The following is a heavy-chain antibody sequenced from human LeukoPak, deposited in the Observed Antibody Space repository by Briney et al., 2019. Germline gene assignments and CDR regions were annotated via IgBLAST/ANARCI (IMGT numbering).Heavy chain of an antibody. Sequence: SETLSHTCAVYGGSFSGYYWSWIRQPPGKGLEWIGEINHSGSTNYNPSLKSRVTISVDTSKNQFSLKLSSVTAADTAVYYCARGSGGDIVVVPAAIKFDYWGQGTLVTVSS. J-gene: IGHJ4*02. CDR1: GGSFSGYY. V-gene: IGHV4-34*01. CDR3: ARGSGGDIVVVPAAIKFDY. CDR2: INHSGST. D-gene: IGHD2-2*02.